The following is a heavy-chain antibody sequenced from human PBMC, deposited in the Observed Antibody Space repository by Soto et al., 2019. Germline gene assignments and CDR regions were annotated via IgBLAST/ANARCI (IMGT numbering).Heavy chain of an antibody. Sequence: QVQLVQSGAEVKKPGSSVKVSCKASGGTFSSYAISWVRQASGQGLEWMGGVIPIFGTANYAQKFQGRGTITADEPTSTAYMELSSLRSEDTAVYYCASGSRWTVATAGSCDAWGQGTLVNVSS. CDR1: GGTFSSYA. V-gene: IGHV1-69*01. D-gene: IGHD5-12*01. CDR3: ASGSRWTVATAGSCDA. J-gene: IGHJ5*02. CDR2: VIPIFGTA.